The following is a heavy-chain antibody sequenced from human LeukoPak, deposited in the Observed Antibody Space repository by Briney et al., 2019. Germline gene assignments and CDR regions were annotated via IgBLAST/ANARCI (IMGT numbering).Heavy chain of an antibody. D-gene: IGHD7-27*01. CDR1: GFTLNNYG. J-gene: IGHJ4*02. V-gene: IGHV3-30*18. CDR2: ISYEGTVK. Sequence: GGSLRLSCAASGFTLNNYGMNRVRQAPGKGLEWVAVISYEGTVKYYADSVKGRFSISRDDSKNTVYMQMNSLRAEDTAVYYCAKELGLNLPVSDWGQGTLVIVSS. CDR3: AKELGLNLPVSD.